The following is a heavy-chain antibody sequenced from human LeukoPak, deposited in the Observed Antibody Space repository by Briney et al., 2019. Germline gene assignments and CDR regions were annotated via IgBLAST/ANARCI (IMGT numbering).Heavy chain of an antibody. CDR3: ARDDGYYDGGLCAFDI. CDR2: ISAYNGNT. D-gene: IGHD3-22*01. V-gene: IGHV1-18*01. J-gene: IGHJ3*02. CDR1: GYTFTSYG. Sequence: ASVKVSCKASGYTFTSYGISWVRQAPGQGLEWMGWISAYNGNTNYAQKLQGRVTMTTGTSTSTAYMELRSLRSDDTAVYYCARDDGYYDGGLCAFDIWGQGTMVTVSS.